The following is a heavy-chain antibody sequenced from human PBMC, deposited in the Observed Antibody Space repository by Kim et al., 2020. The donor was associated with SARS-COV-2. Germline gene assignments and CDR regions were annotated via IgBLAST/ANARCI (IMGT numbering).Heavy chain of an antibody. V-gene: IGHV7-4-1*02. J-gene: IGHJ4*02. Sequence: YAQGFTGRFVFSLDTSVSTAYLQISSLKAEDTAVYYCAREGRAAGTTMDYWGQGTLVTVSS. D-gene: IGHD6-13*01. CDR3: AREGRAAGTTMDY.